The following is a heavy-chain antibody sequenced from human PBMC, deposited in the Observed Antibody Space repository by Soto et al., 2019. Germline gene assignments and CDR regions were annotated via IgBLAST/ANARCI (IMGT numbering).Heavy chain of an antibody. CDR2: FNPNSGDT. Sequence: QVQLVHSEAEVKKPGASVKVSCKASGYTFTAYSMHWVRQAPGQGLEWVGWFNPNSGDTIYAQKFQGRVTLTRDTSIGTAYMELDSLTSDDTAVYYCAREASAVISLDYWGQGTLVTVSS. D-gene: IGHD6-19*01. J-gene: IGHJ4*02. CDR1: GYTFTAYS. CDR3: AREASAVISLDY. V-gene: IGHV1-2*02.